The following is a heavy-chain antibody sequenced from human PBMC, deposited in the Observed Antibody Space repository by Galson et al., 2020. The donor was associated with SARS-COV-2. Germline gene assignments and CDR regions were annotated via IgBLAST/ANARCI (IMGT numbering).Heavy chain of an antibody. CDR3: TTDMGGHIVVVMGAYDAFDI. CDR2: IKSKTDGGTT. D-gene: IGHD2-21*01. V-gene: IGHV3-15*01. CDR1: GFTFSNAW. Sequence: GESLKISCAASGFTFSNAWMSWVRQAPGKGLEWVGRIKSKTDGGTTDYAAPVKGRFTISRDDSKNTLYLQMNSLKTEDTAVYYCTTDMGGHIVVVMGAYDAFDIWGQGTMVTVSS. J-gene: IGHJ3*02.